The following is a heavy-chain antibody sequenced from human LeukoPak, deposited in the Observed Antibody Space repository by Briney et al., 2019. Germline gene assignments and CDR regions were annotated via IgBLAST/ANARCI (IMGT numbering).Heavy chain of an antibody. D-gene: IGHD2-15*01. CDR3: ARGRARYCSGGSCYNGLDY. J-gene: IGHJ4*02. CDR1: GYTFTNLD. CDR2: IIPIFGTA. Sequence: SVKVSCKTSGYTFTNLDINWLRQAPGQGLEWMGGIIPIFGTANYAQKFQGRVTITADESTSTAYMELSSLRSEDTAVYYCARGRARYCSGGSCYNGLDYWGQGTLVTVSS. V-gene: IGHV1-69*13.